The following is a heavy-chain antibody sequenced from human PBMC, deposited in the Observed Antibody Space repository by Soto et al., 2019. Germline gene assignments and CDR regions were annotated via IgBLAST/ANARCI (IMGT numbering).Heavy chain of an antibody. CDR1: GFTFGSYA. V-gene: IGHV3-23*01. Sequence: EVQLLESGGGLVHPGGSLRLSCAASGFTFGSYAMSWVRHSPGKGLEWVSVISGSGATTHYAGSVKGRFTISRDNSKDTLYLQMNSLRAEDTAVYYCAKAGGRGYDYDSSGNDYWGQGTLVSVAS. J-gene: IGHJ4*02. CDR2: ISGSGATT. D-gene: IGHD3-22*01. CDR3: AKAGGRGYDYDSSGNDY.